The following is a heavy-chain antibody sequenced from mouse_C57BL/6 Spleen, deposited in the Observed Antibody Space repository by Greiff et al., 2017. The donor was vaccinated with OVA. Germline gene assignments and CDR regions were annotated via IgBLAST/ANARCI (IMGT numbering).Heavy chain of an antibody. CDR1: GFTFSSYG. V-gene: IGHV5-6*01. CDR2: ISSGGSYT. Sequence: EVKVVESGGDLVKPGGSLKLSCAASGFTFSSYGMSWVRQTPDKRLEWVATISSGGSYTYYPDSVKGRFTISRDNAKNTLYLQMSSLKSEDTAMYYCARQGDYVAMDYWGQGTSVTVSS. J-gene: IGHJ4*01. CDR3: ARQGDYVAMDY.